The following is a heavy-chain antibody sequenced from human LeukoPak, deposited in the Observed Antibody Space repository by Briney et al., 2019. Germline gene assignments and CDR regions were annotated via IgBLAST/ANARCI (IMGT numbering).Heavy chain of an antibody. CDR3: VTGYYYDSSGLDY. D-gene: IGHD3-22*01. Sequence: GGSLRLSCSASGFTFSSYAMHWVRQAPGKGLEYVSAISSNGGSTYYADSVKGRFTISRDNSKNTLYLQMSSLRAEDTAVYYCVTGYYYDSSGLDYWGQGTLVTVSS. J-gene: IGHJ4*02. CDR1: GFTFSSYA. V-gene: IGHV3-64D*06. CDR2: ISSNGGST.